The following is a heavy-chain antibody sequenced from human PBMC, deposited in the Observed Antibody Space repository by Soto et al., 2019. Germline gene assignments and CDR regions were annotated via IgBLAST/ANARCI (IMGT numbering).Heavy chain of an antibody. CDR1: GFTVSNNY. V-gene: IGHV3-66*01. D-gene: IGHD3-10*01. CDR2: IYSGGST. CDR3: ARDGPTYYFGSGSYTHYYGMDV. Sequence: EVQLVESGGGLVQPGGSLRLSCAASGFTVSNNYMTWVRQAPGKGLEWVSVIYSGGSTFYADSVKGRFTISRDNSKNTLYLQMNSLRAEDTAVYYCARDGPTYYFGSGSYTHYYGMDVWSQGTTVTVSS. J-gene: IGHJ6*02.